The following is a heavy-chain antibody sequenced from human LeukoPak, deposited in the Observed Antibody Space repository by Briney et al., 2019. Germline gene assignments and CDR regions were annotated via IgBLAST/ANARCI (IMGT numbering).Heavy chain of an antibody. CDR1: GGSISSGGYY. CDR2: IYYSGST. Sequence: SETLFLTCTVSGGSISSGGYYWSWIRQHPGKGLEWIGYIYYSGSTYYNPSLKSRVTISVDTSKNQFSLKLSSVTAADTAVYYCARDTAVAGTYDYWGQGTLVTVSS. D-gene: IGHD6-19*01. J-gene: IGHJ4*02. V-gene: IGHV4-31*03. CDR3: ARDTAVAGTYDY.